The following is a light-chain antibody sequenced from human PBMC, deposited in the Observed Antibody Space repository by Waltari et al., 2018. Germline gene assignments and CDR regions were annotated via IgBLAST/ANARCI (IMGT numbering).Light chain of an antibody. V-gene: IGKV3-11*01. CDR3: QQRSNWPPLLT. CDR2: DTS. J-gene: IGKJ4*01. CDR1: QSVSRY. Sequence: EIVFTQSPATLSLSPGESATLSCRASQSVSRYLAWYQQKPGQAPRLLIYDTSSRATGIPARFSGSGSETDFTLTISSLEPEDSAVYYCQQRSNWPPLLTFGGGTKVEI.